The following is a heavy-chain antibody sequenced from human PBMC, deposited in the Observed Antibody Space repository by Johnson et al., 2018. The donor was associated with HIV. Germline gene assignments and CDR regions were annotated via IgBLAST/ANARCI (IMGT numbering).Heavy chain of an antibody. CDR1: GFSFSSYG. CDR2: ISYAGSNK. CDR3: ARGDYDILTGYAFDI. V-gene: IGHV3-30*03. D-gene: IGHD3-9*01. Sequence: QVQLVESGGGVVQPGRSLRLSCAASGFSFSSYGMAWVRQAPGKGLEWVTVISYAGSNKYYADSGKGRFTISRDNSKNTLYLQMNSLRAEDTAVYYCARGDYDILTGYAFDIWGQGTMVTVSS. J-gene: IGHJ3*02.